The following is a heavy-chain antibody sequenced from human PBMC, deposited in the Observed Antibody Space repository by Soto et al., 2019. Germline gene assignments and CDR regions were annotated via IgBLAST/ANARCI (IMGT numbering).Heavy chain of an antibody. CDR3: ARDLGYYDSSGYFDY. CDR2: ISSSDSIT. CDR1: GFTFSDYY. Sequence: XGSLRLSCAASGFTFSDYYMSWIRQAPGKGLEWVSYISSSDSITYYADSVKGRFTISRDNAKNSLYLQMNSLRAEDTAVYYCARDLGYYDSSGYFDYWGQGTLVTVSS. D-gene: IGHD3-22*01. V-gene: IGHV3-11*01. J-gene: IGHJ4*02.